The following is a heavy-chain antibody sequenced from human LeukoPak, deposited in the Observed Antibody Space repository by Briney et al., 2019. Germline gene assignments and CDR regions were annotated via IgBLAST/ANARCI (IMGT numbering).Heavy chain of an antibody. Sequence: GGSLRLSCAASGFTFSSYWMSWVRQAPGKGLEWVANIKQDGSEKYYVDSVKGRFTISRDNAKNSLYLQMNSLRAEDTAVYYCARDQLRYFDWLFYYGMDVWGQGTTVTVSS. CDR3: ARDQLRYFDWLFYYGMDV. V-gene: IGHV3-7*01. D-gene: IGHD3-9*01. J-gene: IGHJ6*02. CDR2: IKQDGSEK. CDR1: GFTFSSYW.